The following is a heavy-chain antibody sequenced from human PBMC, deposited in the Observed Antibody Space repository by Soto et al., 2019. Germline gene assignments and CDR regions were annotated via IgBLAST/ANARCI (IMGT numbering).Heavy chain of an antibody. Sequence: PGGSLSLSCAASGFTFSDYYMSWIRQAPGKGLEWVSYISSSSSYTNYADSVRGRFTISRDNAKNSLYLQMNSLRAEDTAVYYCARGSRNTSHAFDIWGQGTMVTVSS. CDR3: ARGSRNTSHAFDI. J-gene: IGHJ3*02. CDR1: GFTFSDYY. D-gene: IGHD3-16*02. CDR2: ISSSSSYT. V-gene: IGHV3-11*06.